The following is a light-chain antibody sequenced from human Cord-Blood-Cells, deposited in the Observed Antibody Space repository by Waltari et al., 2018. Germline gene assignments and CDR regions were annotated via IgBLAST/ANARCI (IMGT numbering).Light chain of an antibody. V-gene: IGLV2-23*01. CDR1: SSEVGSYNL. J-gene: IGLJ3*02. Sequence: QSALTQPAPVSGSPGQSITISCTGTSSEVGSYNLVSWYQQHPGKAPKLMIYEGSKRPSGVSNRFSGSKSGNTASLTISGLQAEDEADYYCCSYAGSSTLVFGGGTKLTVL. CDR2: EGS. CDR3: CSYAGSSTLV.